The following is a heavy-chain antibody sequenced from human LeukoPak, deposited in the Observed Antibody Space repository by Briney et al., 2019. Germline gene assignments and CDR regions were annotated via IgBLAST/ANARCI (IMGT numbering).Heavy chain of an antibody. CDR1: GDSISSGDYY. V-gene: IGHV4-61*02. Sequence: SETLSLTCTVPGDSISSGDYYWSWIRQPAGKGLEWIGRISSSGSTNYNPSLKSRVTISVDTSKNQFSLKLSSVTAADTAVYYCARDARVQKWFGELLKTTTYYFDYWGQGTLVTVSS. J-gene: IGHJ4*02. CDR3: ARDARVQKWFGELLKTTTYYFDY. CDR2: ISSSGST. D-gene: IGHD3-10*01.